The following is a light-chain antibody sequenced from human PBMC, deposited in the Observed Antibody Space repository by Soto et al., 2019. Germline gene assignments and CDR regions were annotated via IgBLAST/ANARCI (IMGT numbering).Light chain of an antibody. CDR1: QGISSY. Sequence: AILMTHSPSSLSASTGDRVTITCRASQGISSYLAWYQQKPGKAPKLLIYAASTLQSGVPSRFSGSGSGTDFTLTISCLQSEDFATYYCQQYYSYPWTFGQGSKVDIK. J-gene: IGKJ1*01. CDR2: AAS. CDR3: QQYYSYPWT. V-gene: IGKV1-8*01.